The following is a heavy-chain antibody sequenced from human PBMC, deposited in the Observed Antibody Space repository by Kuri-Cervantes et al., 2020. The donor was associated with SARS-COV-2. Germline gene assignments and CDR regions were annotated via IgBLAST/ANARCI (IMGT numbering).Heavy chain of an antibody. V-gene: IGHV4-30-4*08. D-gene: IGHD2-2*02. CDR3: ARVDCSSTSCYSDY. CDR2: IYYSGST. Sequence: LRLSCTVSGGSISSGDYYWSWIRQPPGKGLEWIGYIYYSGSTYYNPSLKSRVTVSVDTSKNQFSLKLSSVTAADTAVYYCARVDCSSTSCYSDYWGQGTLVTVSS. J-gene: IGHJ4*02. CDR1: GGSISSGDYY.